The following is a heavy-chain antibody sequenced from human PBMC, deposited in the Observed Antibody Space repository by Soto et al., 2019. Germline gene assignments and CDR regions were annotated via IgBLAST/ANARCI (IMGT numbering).Heavy chain of an antibody. CDR1: GFTFSSYS. CDR3: ARGGAYYDFWEPTGAGLNDAFDI. CDR2: ISSSSSYI. Sequence: EVQLVESGGGLVKPGGSLRLSCAASGFTFSSYSMNWVRQAPGKGLEWVSSISSSSSYIYYADSVKGRFTISRDNAKNSLYLQMNSLRAEDTAVYYCARGGAYYDFWEPTGAGLNDAFDIWGQGTMVTVSS. D-gene: IGHD3-3*01. V-gene: IGHV3-21*01. J-gene: IGHJ3*02.